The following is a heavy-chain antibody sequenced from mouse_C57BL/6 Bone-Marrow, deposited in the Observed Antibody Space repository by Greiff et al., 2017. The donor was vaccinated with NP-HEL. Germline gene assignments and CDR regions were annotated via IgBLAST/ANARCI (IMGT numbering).Heavy chain of an antibody. J-gene: IGHJ4*01. CDR3: TTAYYYGSSYVYYYAMDY. D-gene: IGHD1-1*01. V-gene: IGHV14-4*01. CDR2: IDPENGDT. Sequence: EVQLQQSGAELVRPGASVKLSCTASGFNIKDDYMHWVKQRPEQGLEWIGWIDPENGDTEYASKFQGKATITADTSSNTAYLQLSSLTSEDTAVYYGTTAYYYGSSYVYYYAMDYWGQGTSVTVSS. CDR1: GFNIKDDY.